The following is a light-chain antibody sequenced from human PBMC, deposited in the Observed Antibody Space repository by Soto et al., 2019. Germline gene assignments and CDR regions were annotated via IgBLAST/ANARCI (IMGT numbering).Light chain of an antibody. Sequence: EMGWTQSPGTLSLYPGERATLSCRASQSVSSSYLAWYQQKPGQAPRPLIYGASSRAIGIPDRFSGSGSGTDFTLTISRLEPEDFAVYYCQQYGSSPWTFGQGTKVDIK. V-gene: IGKV3-20*01. J-gene: IGKJ1*01. CDR1: QSVSSSY. CDR3: QQYGSSPWT. CDR2: GAS.